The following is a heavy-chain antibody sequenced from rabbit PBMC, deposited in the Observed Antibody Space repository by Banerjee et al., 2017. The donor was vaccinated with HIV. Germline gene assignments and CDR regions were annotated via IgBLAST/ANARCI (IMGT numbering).Heavy chain of an antibody. D-gene: IGHD8-1*01. CDR1: GFSFSSSYW. CDR2: IYTGDGNT. CDR3: ARASSYYKWGFDL. Sequence: QSLEESGGDLVKPGASLTLTCTASGFSFSSSYWIYWVRQAPGKGLERIACIYTGDGNTYYASWAKGRFTISKASSTVDLQMTSLTAADTATYFCARASSYYKWGFDLWGPGTLVTVS. V-gene: IGHV1S40*01. J-gene: IGHJ4*01.